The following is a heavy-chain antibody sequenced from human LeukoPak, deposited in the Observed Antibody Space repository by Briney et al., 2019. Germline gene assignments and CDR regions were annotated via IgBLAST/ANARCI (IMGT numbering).Heavy chain of an antibody. CDR2: ISWNSGSI. Sequence: GGSLRLSCAASGFTFDDYAMHWVRQAPGKGLEWVSGISWNSGSIGYADSVKGRFTISRDSAKNSLYLQMNSLRAEDTALYYCAKDLAHVSGDAFDIWGQGTMVTVSS. CDR3: AKDLAHVSGDAFDI. D-gene: IGHD5/OR15-5a*01. V-gene: IGHV3-9*01. J-gene: IGHJ3*02. CDR1: GFTFDDYA.